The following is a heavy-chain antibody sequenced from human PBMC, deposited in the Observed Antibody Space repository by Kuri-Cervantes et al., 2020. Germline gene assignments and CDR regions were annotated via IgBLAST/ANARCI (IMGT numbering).Heavy chain of an antibody. D-gene: IGHD2-2*01. CDR3: TTDAGYCSSTSCH. Sequence: GESLKISCAASGFTFSSYSMNWVRQAPGKGLEWVSSISSSSSYIYYADSVKGRFTISRDNAKNSLYLQMNSLRAEDTAVYYCTTDAGYCSSTSCHWGQGTLVTVSS. V-gene: IGHV3-21*01. J-gene: IGHJ4*02. CDR2: ISSSSSYI. CDR1: GFTFSSYS.